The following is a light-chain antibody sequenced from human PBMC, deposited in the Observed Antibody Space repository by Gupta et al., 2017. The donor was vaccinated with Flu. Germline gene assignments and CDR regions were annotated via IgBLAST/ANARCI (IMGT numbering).Light chain of an antibody. J-gene: IGKJ1*01. CDR1: QSINSK. CDR2: GAS. Sequence: DIVMTQSPATLSVSPGDRATLSCRASQSINSKLAWYQQRPGQTPRLLIYGASIRATGVPARLSGSGSGTEFTLTISSLQSENFAVYFCQQDYNWSHTFGQGTKVEIK. V-gene: IGKV3-15*01. CDR3: QQDYNWSHT.